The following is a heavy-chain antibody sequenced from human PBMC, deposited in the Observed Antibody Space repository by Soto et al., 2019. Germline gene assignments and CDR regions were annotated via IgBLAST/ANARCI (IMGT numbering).Heavy chain of an antibody. D-gene: IGHD6-13*01. CDR1: GFPVSIFS. CDR3: ARATMAAGWFDH. CDR2: ISSSSSYI. V-gene: IGHV3-21*01. J-gene: IGHJ5*02. Sequence: PGGALRLSCAASGFPVSIFSMNLIRQPPGKGLEWVSSISSSSSYIYYADSVKGRFTISSDNAKHSLYLQMNSLRAEGTAVYYCARATMAAGWFDHWGHGTLVTVSP.